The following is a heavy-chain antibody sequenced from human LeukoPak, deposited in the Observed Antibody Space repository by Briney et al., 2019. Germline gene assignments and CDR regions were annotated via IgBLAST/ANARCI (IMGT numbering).Heavy chain of an antibody. D-gene: IGHD2-2*01. Sequence: ASVKVSCKASGYTFTNYYMHWVRQAPGQGLEWVGIINPSGSTVTYAQKFQGRVTMTWDTSTSTVYMELSSLRSDDTAVYYCARDLRVVPAAIGYWGQGTVVTVSS. CDR1: GYTFTNYY. CDR2: INPSGSTV. J-gene: IGHJ4*02. V-gene: IGHV1-46*01. CDR3: ARDLRVVPAAIGY.